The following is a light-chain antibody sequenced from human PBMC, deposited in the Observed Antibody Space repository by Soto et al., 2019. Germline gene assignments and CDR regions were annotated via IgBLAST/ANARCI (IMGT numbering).Light chain of an antibody. CDR1: SSNIGSNT. J-gene: IGLJ1*01. CDR2: EVT. CDR3: ASYAGRDTYV. V-gene: IGLV1-44*01. Sequence: QSVLTQPPSASGTPGQRVTISCSGSSSNIGSNTVNWFQQYPGKAPKLIIFEVTKRPSEVPDRFSGSKSGNTASLTVSGLRTEDEADYYCASYAGRDTYVFGTGTKVTVL.